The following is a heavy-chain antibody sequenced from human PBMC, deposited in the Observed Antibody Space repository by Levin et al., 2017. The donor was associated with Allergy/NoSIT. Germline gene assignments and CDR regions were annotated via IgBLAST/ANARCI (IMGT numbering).Heavy chain of an antibody. V-gene: IGHV4-34*01. Sequence: SETLSLTCGVYGGSFYTSYWSWVRQPPGKGLEWIGEINHSGTTKYNPSLKSRVTISVDTSENHISLRLSSVTAADTAVYYCAGAFASAGTDSIYFYYYGVDVWGQGTTVTVSS. J-gene: IGHJ6*02. CDR2: INHSGTT. D-gene: IGHD6-13*01. CDR1: GGSFYTSY. CDR3: AGAFASAGTDSIYFYYYGVDV.